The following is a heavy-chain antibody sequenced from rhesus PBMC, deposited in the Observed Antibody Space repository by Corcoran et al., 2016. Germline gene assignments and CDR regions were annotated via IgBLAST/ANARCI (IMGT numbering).Heavy chain of an antibody. J-gene: IGHJ4*01. CDR3: VKVEPYSSGWAD. D-gene: IGHD6-31*01. V-gene: IGHV3S5*01. CDR2: ISNGGGSI. CDR1: EFTFRIYG. Sequence: EVQLVESGGGLVKPGGSLRLSCAASEFTFRIYGIRWVRQAPGQGLEWVSYISNGGGSIYYADYVKGRFTISRDKSKNTLSLQMNSLRAEDTAVYYSVKVEPYSSGWADWGQGVLVTVSS.